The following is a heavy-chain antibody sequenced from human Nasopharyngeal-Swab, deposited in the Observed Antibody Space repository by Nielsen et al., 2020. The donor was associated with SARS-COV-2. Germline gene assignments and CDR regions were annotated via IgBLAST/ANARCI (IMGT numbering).Heavy chain of an antibody. J-gene: IGHJ3*02. CDR1: GFTFSSYA. Sequence: GESLKISCAASGFTFSSYAMHWVRQAPGKGLEWVAVISYDGSNKYYADSVKGRCTISRDNSKNTLYLQMNSLRAEDTAVYYCAREIKTMVRGVIGGGAFDIWGQGTMVTVSS. V-gene: IGHV3-30-3*01. CDR2: ISYDGSNK. CDR3: AREIKTMVRGVIGGGAFDI. D-gene: IGHD3-10*01.